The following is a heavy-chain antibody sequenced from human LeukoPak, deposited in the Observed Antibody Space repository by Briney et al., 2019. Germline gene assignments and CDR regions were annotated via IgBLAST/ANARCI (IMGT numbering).Heavy chain of an antibody. Sequence: SETLSLNCTVSAGSISSSSYYWRWIRQPPGKGLEWIGYIYYSGSTNYKPSLKSRVTISVDTSKNQFSLKLSSVTAADTAVYYCARGGYYGSGNDFRFDPWGQGTLVTVSS. CDR1: AGSISSSSYY. J-gene: IGHJ5*02. CDR2: IYYSGST. CDR3: ARGGYYGSGNDFRFDP. D-gene: IGHD3-10*01. V-gene: IGHV4-61*01.